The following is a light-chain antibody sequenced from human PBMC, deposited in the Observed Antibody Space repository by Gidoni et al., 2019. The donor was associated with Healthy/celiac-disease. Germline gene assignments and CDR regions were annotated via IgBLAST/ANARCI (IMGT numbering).Light chain of an antibody. Sequence: DIPMTQSPSSLSASVGDRVTITCQASQDISNYLNWYQQKPGKAPKLLIYDASNLETGVPSRFSGSGSGTDFTFTISSLQPEDIATYYCQQYDNHPPTFGQGTKVEIK. CDR2: DAS. J-gene: IGKJ1*01. CDR3: QQYDNHPPT. V-gene: IGKV1-33*01. CDR1: QDISNY.